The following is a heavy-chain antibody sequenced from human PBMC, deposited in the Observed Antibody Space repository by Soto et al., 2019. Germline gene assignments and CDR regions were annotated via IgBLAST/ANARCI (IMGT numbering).Heavy chain of an antibody. CDR2: IYYTGST. V-gene: IGHV4-39*01. CDR1: GGSVNSRSYY. Sequence: SETLSLTCSVSGGSVNSRSYYWGWIRQPPGKGLEWIGSIYYTGSTYYNASLKSRVTISVDTSKNQFSVKLRSLTAADTAVYFFARHPGYCSGGSCNGQYTLDVWGQGTTVTVSS. D-gene: IGHD2-15*01. J-gene: IGHJ6*02. CDR3: ARHPGYCSGGSCNGQYTLDV.